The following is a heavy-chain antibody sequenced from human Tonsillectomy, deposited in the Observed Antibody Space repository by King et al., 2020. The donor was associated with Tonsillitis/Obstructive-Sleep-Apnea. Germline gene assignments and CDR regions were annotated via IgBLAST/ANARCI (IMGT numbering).Heavy chain of an antibody. CDR1: GFTFSSYA. V-gene: IGHV3-23*04. CDR3: AKDLNHFWSGYYAWXDX. J-gene: IGHJ5*02. CDR2: ISGSGGST. Sequence: VQLVQSGGGLVQPGGSLRLSCAASGFTFSSYAMSWVRQAPGKGLEWVSAISGSGGSTYYADSVKGRFTISRDNSKNTLYLQMNSLRAEDTAVYYCAKDLNHFWSGYYAWXDXXGQGTLVTVSS. D-gene: IGHD3-3*02.